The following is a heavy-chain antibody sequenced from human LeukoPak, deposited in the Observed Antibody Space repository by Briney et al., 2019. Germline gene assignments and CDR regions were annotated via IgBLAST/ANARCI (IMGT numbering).Heavy chain of an antibody. CDR1: GGTFSSYA. J-gene: IGHJ4*02. Sequence: ASVKVSCKASGGTFSSYAISWVRQAPGQGLEWMGIINPSGGSTNYAQKFQGRVIMTRDTSTSTVYMELSSLRSEDTAVYYCARAEWVWLQYVHWGQGTLVTVSS. V-gene: IGHV1-46*01. CDR3: ARAEWVWLQYVH. D-gene: IGHD5-18*01. CDR2: INPSGGST.